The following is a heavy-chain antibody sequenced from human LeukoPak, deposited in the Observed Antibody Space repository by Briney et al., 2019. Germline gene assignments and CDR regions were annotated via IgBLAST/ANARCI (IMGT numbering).Heavy chain of an antibody. CDR2: IHYSGST. CDR1: GGSIRSYY. CDR3: ARHYDSGTYPLDY. V-gene: IGHV4-59*01. Sequence: SETLSLTCTVSGGSIRSYYWSWIRQPPGKGLEWIGNIHYSGSTNYNPSLKSRVTMSVDSSKNQFSLKVSSVTAADTAVYYCARHYDSGTYPLDYWGQGTLVTVSS. J-gene: IGHJ4*02. D-gene: IGHD3-10*01.